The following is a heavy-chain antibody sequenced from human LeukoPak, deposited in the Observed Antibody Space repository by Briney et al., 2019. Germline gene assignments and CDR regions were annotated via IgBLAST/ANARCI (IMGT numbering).Heavy chain of an antibody. J-gene: IGHJ4*02. CDR1: GFTVSSNY. D-gene: IGHD4-23*01. Sequence: GGSLRLSCAASGFTVSSNYMSWVRQAPGKGLEWVSVIYSGGSTYYADSVKGRFTISRHNSKNTPYLQMNSLRAEDTAVYYCARVDDGGNPYYFDYWGQGTLVTVSS. CDR2: IYSGGST. V-gene: IGHV3-53*04. CDR3: ARVDDGGNPYYFDY.